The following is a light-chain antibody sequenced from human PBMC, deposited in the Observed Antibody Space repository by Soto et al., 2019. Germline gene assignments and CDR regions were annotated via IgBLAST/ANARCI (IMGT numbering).Light chain of an antibody. CDR1: QDISSW. J-gene: IGKJ1*01. CDR3: QQANSFPPTWT. CDR2: AAS. Sequence: DMQMTQSPSSVSASVGDRVTITCRASQDISSWLAWYQQKPGKAPKLLIYAASSLQSGVPSRFSGSGSGTDFTLTISSLQPEDFATYYCQQANSFPPTWTFGQGTKVEIK. V-gene: IGKV1-12*01.